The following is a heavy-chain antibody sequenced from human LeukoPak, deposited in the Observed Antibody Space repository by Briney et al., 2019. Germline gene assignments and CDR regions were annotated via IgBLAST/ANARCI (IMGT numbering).Heavy chain of an antibody. J-gene: IGHJ6*02. CDR2: IYYSGST. CDR1: GGSISSYY. V-gene: IGHV4-59*01. CDR3: ARVGYYYYGMDV. Sequence: PSETLSLTCTVSGGSISSYYLSWIRQPPGKGLEWIGYIYYSGSTNYNPSLKSRVTISADTSKSQFSLKLGSVTAADTAVYYCARVGYYYYGMDVWGQGTTVTVSS.